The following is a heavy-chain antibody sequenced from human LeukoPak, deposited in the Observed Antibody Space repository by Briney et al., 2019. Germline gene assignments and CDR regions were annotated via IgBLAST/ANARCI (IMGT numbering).Heavy chain of an antibody. J-gene: IGHJ4*02. CDR2: IRYDGSNK. CDR1: GFTFSSYG. V-gene: IGHV3-30*02. CDR3: AKVPWGAEMARWLQFPGPDY. Sequence: GGSLRLSCAASGFTFSSYGMHWVRQAPGKGLEWVAFIRYDGSNKYYADSVKGRFTISRDNSKNTLYLQMNCLRAEDTAVYYCAKVPWGAEMARWLQFPGPDYWGQGTLVTVSS. D-gene: IGHD5-24*01.